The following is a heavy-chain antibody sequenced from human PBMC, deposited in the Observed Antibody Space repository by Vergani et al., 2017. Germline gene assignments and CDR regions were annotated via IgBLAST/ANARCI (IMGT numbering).Heavy chain of an antibody. CDR2: INPSGGST. Sequence: QVQLVQSGAEVKKPGASVKVSCKASGYTFTSYYMHWVRQAPGQGLEWMGIINPSGGSTSYAQKFQGRVTMTRDTSTSTVYMELSSLRSEDTAVYYCAXDYLGYCSSTSCYTVSYYMDVWGKGTTVTVSS. J-gene: IGHJ6*03. CDR3: AXDYLGYCSSTSCYTVSYYMDV. D-gene: IGHD2-2*02. CDR1: GYTFTSYY. V-gene: IGHV1-46*01.